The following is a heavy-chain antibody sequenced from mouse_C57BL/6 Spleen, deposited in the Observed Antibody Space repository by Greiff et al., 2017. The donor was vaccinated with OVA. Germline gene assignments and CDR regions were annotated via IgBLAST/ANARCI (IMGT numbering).Heavy chain of an antibody. D-gene: IGHD2-4*01. CDR1: GYTFTDHT. J-gene: IGHJ4*01. V-gene: IGHV1-78*01. Sequence: VVKPGASVKISCKVSGYTFTDHTIHWMKQRPEQGLEWIGYIYPRDGSTKYNEKFKGKATLTADKSSSTAYMQLNSLTSEDSAVYFCAREPYYDYDGGYYAMDYWGQGTSVTVSS. CDR2: IYPRDGST. CDR3: AREPYYDYDGGYYAMDY.